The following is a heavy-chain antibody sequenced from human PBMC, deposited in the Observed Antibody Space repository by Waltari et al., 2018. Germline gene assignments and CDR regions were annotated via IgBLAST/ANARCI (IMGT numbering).Heavy chain of an antibody. CDR1: GGSISSSNYY. V-gene: IGHV4-39*01. D-gene: IGHD1-26*01. CDR2: INYSGRT. Sequence: QVQLQESGPGLVKPSETLSLTCTVSGGSISSSNYYWGWIRQPPGKGLEWIGNINYSGRTYYNPSLKSRVTISVDTSKNQFSLKLSSVTAADTAIYYCARQQVEFDYWGRGTLVTVSS. CDR3: ARQQVEFDY. J-gene: IGHJ4*02.